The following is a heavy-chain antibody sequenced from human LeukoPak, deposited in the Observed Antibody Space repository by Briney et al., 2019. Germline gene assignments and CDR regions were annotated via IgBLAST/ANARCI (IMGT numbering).Heavy chain of an antibody. CDR3: ARGLGSTGRYYFDY. D-gene: IGHD1-14*01. V-gene: IGHV3-21*04. CDR1: GFSFRDYS. Sequence: GGSLRLSCDASGFSFRDYSMNWVRQAPGKGLEWVSSISNTRTYIYYADSVKGRFTISRDNSKNTLYLQMNTLRAEDTAVYYCARGLGSTGRYYFDYWGQGTLVTVSS. CDR2: ISNTRTYI. J-gene: IGHJ4*02.